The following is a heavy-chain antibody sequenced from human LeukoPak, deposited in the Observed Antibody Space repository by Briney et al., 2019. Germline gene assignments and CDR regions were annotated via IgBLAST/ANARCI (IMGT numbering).Heavy chain of an antibody. CDR2: INHSGST. V-gene: IGHV4-34*01. CDR3: ARSLAYCGGDCGY. Sequence: PSETLSLTCAVYGGSFSGYYWSWIRQPPGKGLEWIGEINHSGSTNYNPSLKSRVTISVDTSKNQFSLKLSSVTAADTAVYYCARSLAYCGGDCGYWGQGTLVTVSS. CDR1: GGSFSGYY. J-gene: IGHJ4*02. D-gene: IGHD2-21*01.